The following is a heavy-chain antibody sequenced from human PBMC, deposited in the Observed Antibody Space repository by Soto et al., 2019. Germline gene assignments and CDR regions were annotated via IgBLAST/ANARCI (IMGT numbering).Heavy chain of an antibody. V-gene: IGHV1-18*01. D-gene: IGHD2-21*01. CDR3: AGCGVYHGYFLDV. Sequence: ASLKGSCNASGYTFTSYGISWVLQAPGQGLEWMGWISACDGSTNYAQKLQGRVTMTRDTSTSTAYMELRSLRSDDTAVYYCAGCGVYHGYFLDVSGKGTTDIVSS. CDR2: ISACDGST. CDR1: GYTFTSYG. J-gene: IGHJ6*04.